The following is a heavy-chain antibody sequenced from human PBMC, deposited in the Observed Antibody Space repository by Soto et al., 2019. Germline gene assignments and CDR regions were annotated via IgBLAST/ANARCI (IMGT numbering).Heavy chain of an antibody. CDR2: ISGSGGST. V-gene: IGHV3-23*01. Sequence: GGSLRLSCAASGFTFSSDAMSWVRQAPGKGLEWVSAISGSGGSTYYADSVKGQFTISRDNYKNTLYLQMNSLRAEDTAVYYCAKDDYYDSSGYSYWGQGTLVTVSS. CDR1: GFTFSSDA. J-gene: IGHJ4*02. CDR3: AKDDYYDSSGYSY. D-gene: IGHD3-22*01.